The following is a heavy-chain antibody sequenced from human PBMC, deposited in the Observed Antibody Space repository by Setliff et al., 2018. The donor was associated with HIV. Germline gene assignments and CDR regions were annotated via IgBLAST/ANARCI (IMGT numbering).Heavy chain of an antibody. V-gene: IGHV3-48*01. CDR1: GSGFTFSSYS. CDR3: ARDHVVNGFDV. D-gene: IGHD1-1*01. CDR2: ISSTSSTI. Sequence: PGGSLRLSCAASGSGFTFSSYSMNWVRQAPGKGLEWVSYISSTSSTIYYANSVKGRFTISRDDAKNSLYLQMNSLRAEDTAVYFCARDHVVNGFDVWGQGTMVTVSS. J-gene: IGHJ3*01.